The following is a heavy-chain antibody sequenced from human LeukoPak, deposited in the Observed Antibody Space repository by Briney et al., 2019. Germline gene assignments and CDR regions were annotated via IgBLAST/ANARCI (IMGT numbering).Heavy chain of an antibody. D-gene: IGHD2-2*02. CDR1: VGTFISYA. V-gene: IGHV1-69*04. Sequence: ASVKVSCKDSVGTFISYAISWVRQTPGQGLEWMGRIIPILGIANYAQKYQARVTNTADKSTSTAYMELSSLRSEDTAVYYCASVEYCSSTSCYTSSDFDYWGQGTLVTVSS. CDR2: IIPILGIA. J-gene: IGHJ4*02. CDR3: ASVEYCSSTSCYTSSDFDY.